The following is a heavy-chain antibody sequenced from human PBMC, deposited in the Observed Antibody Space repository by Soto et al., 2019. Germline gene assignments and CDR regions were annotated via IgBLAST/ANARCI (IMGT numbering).Heavy chain of an antibody. D-gene: IGHD1-26*01. CDR3: ARGLISGSQYSGGWYYFDS. V-gene: IGHV4-39*07. CDR2: IYHSGST. Sequence: SETLSLTCTVSGGSISSGDYYWGWIRQPPGKGLEWIGSIYHSGSTNYNPSLKSRVTISVHTTKNQLSLELGSVTAADTAVYYCARGLISGSQYSGGWYYFDSWGQETRVTVSS. J-gene: IGHJ4*02. CDR1: GGSISSGDYY.